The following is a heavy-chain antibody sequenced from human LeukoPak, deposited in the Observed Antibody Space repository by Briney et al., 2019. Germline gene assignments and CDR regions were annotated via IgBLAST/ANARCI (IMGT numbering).Heavy chain of an antibody. Sequence: PSETLSLTCTVSGGSISSHYWSWIRQPPGKGLEWIGYIYLSGTSNYNPSLKSRVTISVDLSKNQFSLKLRSVTAADTAVYYCAREGYASGWNDFWGQGTLVTVSS. V-gene: IGHV4-59*11. CDR2: IYLSGTS. CDR3: AREGYASGWNDF. CDR1: GGSISSHY. D-gene: IGHD6-19*01. J-gene: IGHJ4*02.